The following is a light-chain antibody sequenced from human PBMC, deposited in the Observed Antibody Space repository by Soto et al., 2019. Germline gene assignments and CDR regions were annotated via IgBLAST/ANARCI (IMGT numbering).Light chain of an antibody. V-gene: IGKV1D-13*01. CDR1: QGISSA. CDR2: DVS. Sequence: AIQLTQSPSSLSASVGDRVTITCRASQGISSALAWYQQKPGKPPKPLIFDVSRLESGVPSRFSGSGSGTDFTLTISSLQPEDFATYYCQQFNNYPLTVGGGTKVDIK. CDR3: QQFNNYPLT. J-gene: IGKJ4*01.